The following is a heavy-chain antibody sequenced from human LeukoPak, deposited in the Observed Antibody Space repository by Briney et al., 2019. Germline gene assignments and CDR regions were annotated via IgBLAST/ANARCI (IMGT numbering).Heavy chain of an antibody. CDR1: GFIFNRYG. CDR3: ARADPTNTGREYFDY. Sequence: GAAVKVSCKASGFIFNRYGFSWVRQAPGQRPEWMGWNSALSGNIDYAPKFQGRVTMNTDTLTRTAYMSLSSLVSADTAVYCCARADPTNTGREYFDYWGRGTLVTVSS. CDR2: NSALSGNI. V-gene: IGHV1-18*01. D-gene: IGHD2/OR15-2a*01. J-gene: IGHJ4*01.